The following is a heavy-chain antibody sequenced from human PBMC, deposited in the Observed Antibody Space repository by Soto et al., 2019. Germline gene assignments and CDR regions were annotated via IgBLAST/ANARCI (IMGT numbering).Heavy chain of an antibody. V-gene: IGHV3-33*01. CDR2: IWSDGSSE. CDR3: ASGHVYYESGWYSDY. Sequence: QVQLVESGGGVVQPGRSLRLSCAASGFTFSDYGMHWVRQAPGKGLEWVAAIWSDGSSEHYADSVKGRFTISRDNSKATLFLQMSSLRADDTAVYFCASGHVYYESGWYSDYWGQGTLVTVSS. J-gene: IGHJ4*02. D-gene: IGHD6-19*01. CDR1: GFTFSDYG.